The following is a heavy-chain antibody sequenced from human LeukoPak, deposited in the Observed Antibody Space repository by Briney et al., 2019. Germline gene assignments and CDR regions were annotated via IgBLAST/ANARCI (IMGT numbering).Heavy chain of an antibody. CDR2: IYYSGST. CDR3: ATLSLIAAAGT. V-gene: IGHV4-39*01. D-gene: IGHD6-13*01. CDR1: GGSISSSSYY. J-gene: IGHJ4*02. Sequence: SETLSLTCTVSGGSISSSSYYWGWIRQPPGKGLEWIGSIYYSGSTYYNPSLKSRVAISVDTSKNQFSLKLSSVTAADTAVYYCATLSLIAAAGTWGQGTLVTVSS.